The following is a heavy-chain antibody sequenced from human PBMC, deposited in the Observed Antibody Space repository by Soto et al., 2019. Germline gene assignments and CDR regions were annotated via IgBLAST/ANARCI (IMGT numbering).Heavy chain of an antibody. D-gene: IGHD2-15*01. Sequence: SETLSLTCTVSGGSISSYYWSWIRQPPGKGLEWIGYIYYSGSTNYNPSLKSRVTISVDTSKNQFSLKLSSVTAADTAVYYCARRLGGSSPRRWFDPWGQGTLVTVSS. V-gene: IGHV4-59*01. CDR1: GGSISSYY. CDR2: IYYSGST. CDR3: ARRLGGSSPRRWFDP. J-gene: IGHJ5*02.